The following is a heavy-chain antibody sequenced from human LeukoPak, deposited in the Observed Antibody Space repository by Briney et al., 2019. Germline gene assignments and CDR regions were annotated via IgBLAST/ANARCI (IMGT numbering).Heavy chain of an antibody. D-gene: IGHD2/OR15-2a*01. CDR2: INQDGSEK. CDR3: TTFYTRLTDY. CDR1: GFTFNTYW. J-gene: IGHJ4*02. V-gene: IGHV3-7*05. Sequence: GVSLRLSCAASGFTFNTYWMSWVRQAPGKGLEWLATINQDGSEKFYVDSVKGRFTISRDNAKNSLYLQMNSLRAEDTAVYYCTTFYTRLTDYWGQGTLVTVSS.